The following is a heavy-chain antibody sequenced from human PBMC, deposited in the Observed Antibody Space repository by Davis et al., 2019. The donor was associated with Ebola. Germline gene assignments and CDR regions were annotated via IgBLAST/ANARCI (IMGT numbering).Heavy chain of an antibody. J-gene: IGHJ6*02. CDR2: MNPNSGNT. CDR1: GYTFSTYD. Sequence: ASVKVSCKASGYTFSTYDINWVRQAAGQGPEWMGWMNPNSGNTGSVQKFQGRVTMTRETSTNTAYMELSSLTSEDTAVYYCARVAGDYESSGMGVWGQGTTVTVSS. V-gene: IGHV1-8*01. CDR3: ARVAGDYESSGMGV. D-gene: IGHD4-17*01.